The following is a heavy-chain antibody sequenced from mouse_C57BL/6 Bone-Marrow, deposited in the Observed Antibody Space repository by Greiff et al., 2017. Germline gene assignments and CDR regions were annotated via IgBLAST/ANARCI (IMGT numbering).Heavy chain of an antibody. CDR2: LSSGGDYI. D-gene: IGHD2-4*01. Sequence: EVKLMESGEGLVKPGGSLKLSCAASGFTFSSYAMSWVRQTPEKRLEWVAYLSSGGDYIYYADTVKGRFTISRDHARNTLYLQMSSLKSEDTAMYYCTRDRDDYDRGFDYWGQGTTLTVSS. J-gene: IGHJ2*01. CDR3: TRDRDDYDRGFDY. V-gene: IGHV5-9-1*02. CDR1: GFTFSSYA.